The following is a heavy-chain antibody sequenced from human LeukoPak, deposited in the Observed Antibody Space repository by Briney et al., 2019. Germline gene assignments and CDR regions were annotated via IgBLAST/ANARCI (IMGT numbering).Heavy chain of an antibody. CDR3: ARGEKFSRVTDY. V-gene: IGHV1-46*01. D-gene: IGHD4-23*01. CDR1: GYTFTSHF. J-gene: IGHJ4*02. CDR2: INPRGGST. Sequence: ASVKVSCKASGYTFTSHFMHWVRQAPGQGLEWMGIINPRGGSTSYTQKFQGRVTMTRDTSTSTAYMELSRLRSDDTAVYYCARGEKFSRVTDYWGQGTLVTVSS.